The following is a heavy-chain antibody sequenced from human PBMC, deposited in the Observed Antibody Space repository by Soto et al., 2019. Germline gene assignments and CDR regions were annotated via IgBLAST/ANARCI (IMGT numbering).Heavy chain of an antibody. Sequence: PGWSLRLSCASSVFIFNDYYMSWIRQAPGKGLEWLSNISGSSGSKKYADAGKGRFTISRDNAKKSPYLEMHSLRAEDTAMYYCARYAAEVTTFFDQWGQGTLVTVSS. CDR3: ARYAAEVTTFFDQ. J-gene: IGHJ4*02. D-gene: IGHD4-17*01. CDR1: VFIFNDYY. V-gene: IGHV3-11*06. CDR2: ISGSSGSK.